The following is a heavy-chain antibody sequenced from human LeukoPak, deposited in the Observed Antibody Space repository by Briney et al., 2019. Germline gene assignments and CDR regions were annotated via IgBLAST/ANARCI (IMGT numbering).Heavy chain of an antibody. CDR2: INHSGST. J-gene: IGHJ6*03. CDR3: ARGELLLNHYYYMDV. D-gene: IGHD2-15*01. Sequence: SETLSLTCAVSGGSISSSNWWSWVRQPPGKGLEWIGEINHSGSTNYNPSLKSRVTISVDTSKNQFSLKLSSVTAADTAVYYCARGELLLNHYYYMDVWGKGTTVTVSS. CDR1: GGSISSSNW. V-gene: IGHV4-4*02.